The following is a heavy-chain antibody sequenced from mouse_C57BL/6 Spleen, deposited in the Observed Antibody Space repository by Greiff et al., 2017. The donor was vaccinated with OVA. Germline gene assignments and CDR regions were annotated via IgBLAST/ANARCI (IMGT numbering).Heavy chain of an antibody. J-gene: IGHJ2*01. V-gene: IGHV1-52*01. D-gene: IGHD1-1*01. CDR1: GYTFTSYW. Sequence: VQLQQPGAELVRPGSSVKLSCKASGYTFTSYWMHWVKQRPIQGLEWIGNIDPSDSETHYNQKFKDKATLTVDKSSSTAYMQLSSLTSEDSAVYYCAREGTSYYFDYWGQGTTLTVSS. CDR2: IDPSDSET. CDR3: AREGTSYYFDY.